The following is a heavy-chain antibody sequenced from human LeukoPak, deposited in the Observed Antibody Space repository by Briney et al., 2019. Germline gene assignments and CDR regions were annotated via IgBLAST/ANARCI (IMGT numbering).Heavy chain of an antibody. CDR3: AREVYSYALDALDL. CDR1: GFRFNNYA. J-gene: IGHJ3*01. V-gene: IGHV3-30*04. D-gene: IGHD5-18*01. CDR2: IPKDGIQE. Sequence: GRSLRLSCAASGFRFNNYAMHWVRQPPGTGLEWVAVIPKDGIQEYYADSVKGRFTISRDNSKNTLYLQMNSLRSEDTVVYYCAREVYSYALDALDLWGQGTMVTVSS.